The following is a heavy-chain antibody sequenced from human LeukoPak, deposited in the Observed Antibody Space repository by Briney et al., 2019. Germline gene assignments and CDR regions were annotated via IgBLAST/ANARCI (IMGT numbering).Heavy chain of an antibody. Sequence: ASVKVSCKASGYTFTSYGISWVRQAPGQGLEWMGGIIPIFGTANYAQKFQGRVTITADKSTSTAYMELSSLRSEDTAVYYCARVTIYINSYRLDYWGQGTLVTVSS. D-gene: IGHD4-11*01. V-gene: IGHV1-69*06. CDR3: ARVTIYINSYRLDY. CDR1: GYTFTSYG. CDR2: IIPIFGTA. J-gene: IGHJ4*02.